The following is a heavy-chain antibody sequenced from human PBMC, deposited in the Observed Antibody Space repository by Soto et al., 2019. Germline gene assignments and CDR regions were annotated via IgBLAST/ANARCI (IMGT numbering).Heavy chain of an antibody. J-gene: IGHJ3*02. CDR3: ARGSQLERDAFDI. Sequence: PSETLSLTCTVSDVSISSGGYYWSWIRQPPGKGLEWIGYIYYTGSSYYNPSLKSRITMSLDTSKNQFSLELSSVTVADTPVYYCARGSQLERDAFDIGGQRTMVTVPS. CDR1: DVSISSGGYY. V-gene: IGHV4-31*03. D-gene: IGHD1-1*01. CDR2: IYYTGSS.